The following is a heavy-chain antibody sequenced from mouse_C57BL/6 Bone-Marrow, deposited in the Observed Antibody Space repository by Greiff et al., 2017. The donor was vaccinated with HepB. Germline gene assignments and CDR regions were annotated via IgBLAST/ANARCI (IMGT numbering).Heavy chain of an antibody. J-gene: IGHJ4*01. V-gene: IGHV14-3*01. D-gene: IGHD2-4*01. CDR2: IDPANGNT. CDR3: AVIYDYDAYYAMDY. Sequence: EVKLVESVAELVRPGASVKLSCTASGFNIKNTYMHWVKQRPEQCLEWIGRIDPANGNTKYAPKFQGKATITADTSSNTAYLQLSSLTSEDTAIYFCAVIYDYDAYYAMDYWGQGTSVTVSS. CDR1: GFNIKNTY.